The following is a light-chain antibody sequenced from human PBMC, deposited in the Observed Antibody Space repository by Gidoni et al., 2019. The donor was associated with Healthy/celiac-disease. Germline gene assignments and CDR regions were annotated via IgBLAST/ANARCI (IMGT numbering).Light chain of an antibody. CDR3: QSYDSSLSGKV. J-gene: IGLJ1*01. Sequence: QSVLTQPPSVSGDPGQRVNISCTGSSSNIGAGYDVHWYQQLPGTAPKLLIYGNSNRPSGVPDRFSGSKSGTSASLAITGLQAEDEADYYCQSYDSSLSGKVFGTGTKVTVL. CDR2: GNS. V-gene: IGLV1-40*01. CDR1: SSNIGAGYD.